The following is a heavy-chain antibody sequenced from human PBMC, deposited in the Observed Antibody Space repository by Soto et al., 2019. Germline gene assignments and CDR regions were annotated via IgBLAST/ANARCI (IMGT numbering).Heavy chain of an antibody. J-gene: IGHJ3*01. CDR2: IKGDGSRH. D-gene: IGHD3-10*01. CDR1: GFTFNTYW. Sequence: DVQLVESGRGLVQPGGSLRLACAASGFTFNTYWMNWVRQAPGKGREWVANIKGDGSRHHYVDSVEGRFTISRDNAKNSLFLQMNSLRVEDTAVYYCARDSSPGSVNVWYDAFDVWGQGTKVTVSS. V-gene: IGHV3-7*01. CDR3: ARDSSPGSVNVWYDAFDV.